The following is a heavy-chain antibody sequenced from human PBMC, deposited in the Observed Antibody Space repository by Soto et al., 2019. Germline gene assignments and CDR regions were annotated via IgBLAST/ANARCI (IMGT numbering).Heavy chain of an antibody. Sequence: SETLSLTCTVSGGSISSYYWSWIRQPAGKGLEWIGRIYTSGSTNYNPSLKSRVTMSVDTSKNQFSLKLISVTAADTAVYYCARDHIVGATTGSYFDYWGQGTLVTVSS. CDR2: IYTSGST. J-gene: IGHJ4*02. CDR3: ARDHIVGATTGSYFDY. V-gene: IGHV4-4*07. CDR1: GGSISSYY. D-gene: IGHD1-26*01.